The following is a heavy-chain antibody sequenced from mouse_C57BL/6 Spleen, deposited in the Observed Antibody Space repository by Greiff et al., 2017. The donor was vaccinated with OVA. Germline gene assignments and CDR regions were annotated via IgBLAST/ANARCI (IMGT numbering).Heavy chain of an antibody. CDR2: ISGGGGNT. CDR1: GFTFSSYT. CDR3: ARHEGDYDYFDY. D-gene: IGHD2-4*01. Sequence: EVQGVESGGGLVKPGGSLKLSCAASGFTFSSYTMSWVRQTPEKRLEWVATISGGGGNTYYPDSVKGRFTISRDNAKNTLYLQMSSLRSEDTALYYCARHEGDYDYFDYWGQGTTLTVSS. J-gene: IGHJ2*01. V-gene: IGHV5-9*01.